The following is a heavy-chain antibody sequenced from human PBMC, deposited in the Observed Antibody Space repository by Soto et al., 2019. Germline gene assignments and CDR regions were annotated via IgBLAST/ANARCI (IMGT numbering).Heavy chain of an antibody. Sequence: ASVKVSCKASGYTFTSYAMHWVRQAPGQRLEWMGWINAGNGNTKYSQKFQGRVTITRDTSASTAYMELSSLRSEGTAVYYCARVRSSSGWGDWFDPWGQGTLVTVSS. D-gene: IGHD6-19*01. CDR2: INAGNGNT. CDR1: GYTFTSYA. J-gene: IGHJ5*02. V-gene: IGHV1-3*01. CDR3: ARVRSSSGWGDWFDP.